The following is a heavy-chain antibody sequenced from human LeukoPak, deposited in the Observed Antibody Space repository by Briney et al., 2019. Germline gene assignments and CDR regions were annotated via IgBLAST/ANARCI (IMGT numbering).Heavy chain of an antibody. V-gene: IGHV3-30-3*01. Sequence: AGGSLRLSCAASGFTFSSYAMHWVRQAPGKGLEWMAVITYDGSNKYYADSVKGRFTISRDDSKNTLYLQMNSLRAEDTAVYYCAKAVKGANYFDYWGQGTLVTVSS. D-gene: IGHD4-11*01. CDR3: AKAVKGANYFDY. J-gene: IGHJ4*02. CDR2: ITYDGSNK. CDR1: GFTFSSYA.